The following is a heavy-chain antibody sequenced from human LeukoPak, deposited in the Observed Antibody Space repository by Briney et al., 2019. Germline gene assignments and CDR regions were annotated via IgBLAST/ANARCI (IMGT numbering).Heavy chain of an antibody. CDR3: AQLPSD. D-gene: IGHD1-7*01. CDR2: IYRDGST. CDR1: GFTVDSHY. Sequence: PGGSLRLSCAVSGFTVDSHYMTWVRQAPGKGLQWVSVIYRDGSTYYAGSVEGRFTISGDNSKNTLHLQMNSLRAEDTAVYYCAQLPSDWGQGTLVTVSS. V-gene: IGHV3-66*02. J-gene: IGHJ4*02.